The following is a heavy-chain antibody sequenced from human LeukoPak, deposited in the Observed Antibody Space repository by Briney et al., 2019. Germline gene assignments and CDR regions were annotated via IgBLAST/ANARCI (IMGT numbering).Heavy chain of an antibody. CDR1: GFTFSSYG. CDR2: IGGSGVNT. J-gene: IGHJ4*02. D-gene: IGHD3-22*01. Sequence: PGGSLRLSCAASGFTFSSYGMSWVRQAPGKGLEWVSTIGGSGVNTDYADSVKGRFIISRDSSKNTLYLQMHSLRAEDTAVYYCAKGISPMISLLYFDYWGQGTLVTVSS. V-gene: IGHV3-23*01. CDR3: AKGISPMISLLYFDY.